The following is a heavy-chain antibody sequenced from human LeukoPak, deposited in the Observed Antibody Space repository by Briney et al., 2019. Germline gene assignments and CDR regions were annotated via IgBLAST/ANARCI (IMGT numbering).Heavy chain of an antibody. D-gene: IGHD3-22*01. CDR2: ISGSGGTT. J-gene: IGHJ4*02. CDR3: AKDRAYYDSGGYYY. V-gene: IGHV3-23*01. Sequence: GGSLRLSCAASGFTFTSYAMTWVRHAPGKGLELVSTISGSGGTTYYADSVKGRFTISRHNSERSVYLQMNSLRAEDTAVYYCAKDRAYYDSGGYYYWGQGTLVTVSS. CDR1: GFTFTSYA.